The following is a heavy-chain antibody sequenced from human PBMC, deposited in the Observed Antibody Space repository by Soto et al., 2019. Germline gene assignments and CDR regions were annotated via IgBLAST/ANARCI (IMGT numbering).Heavy chain of an antibody. D-gene: IGHD2-15*01. CDR2: TGSGTGPG. Sequence: SVKVSCKASGGSLSTNPISWVRQAPGQGLEWMGGTGSGTGPGNNAQKFQGRLTVTADKSTSTVYTELTNLSSEDTAVYYCARRDSGGFFRFFDSWGQGTLVTVSS. CDR1: GGSLSTNP. V-gene: IGHV1-69*06. J-gene: IGHJ4*02. CDR3: ARRDSGGFFRFFDS.